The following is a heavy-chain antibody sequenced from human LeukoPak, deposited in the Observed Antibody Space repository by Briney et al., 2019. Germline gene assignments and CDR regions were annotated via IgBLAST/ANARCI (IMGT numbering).Heavy chain of an antibody. Sequence: SVKVSCKASGGTFSSYAISWVRQAPGQGLEWMGGIIPIFGTANYAQKFQGRVTITADESTSTAYIELSSLRSEDTAVYYWGSLTGTTRGGYYYYYGMDVWGKGTTVTVSS. D-gene: IGHD1-20*01. J-gene: IGHJ6*04. V-gene: IGHV1-69*01. CDR2: IIPIFGTA. CDR1: GGTFSSYA. CDR3: GSLTGTTRGGYYYYYGMDV.